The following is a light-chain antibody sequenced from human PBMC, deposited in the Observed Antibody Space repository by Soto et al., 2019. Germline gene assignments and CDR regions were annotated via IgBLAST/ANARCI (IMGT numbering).Light chain of an antibody. Sequence: QSVLTQPASVSGSPGQSIAISCTGTSNDVGGYNYVSWYQQHPGKAPKLMIYDVSARPSGVSNRFSGSKSDNTASLPISGLQAEDEADYYCSSYTSSNTVVFGGGTKVTVL. V-gene: IGLV2-14*01. CDR2: DVS. CDR1: SNDVGGYNY. J-gene: IGLJ2*01. CDR3: SSYTSSNTVV.